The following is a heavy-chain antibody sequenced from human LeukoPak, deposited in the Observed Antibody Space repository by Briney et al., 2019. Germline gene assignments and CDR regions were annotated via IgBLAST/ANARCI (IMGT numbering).Heavy chain of an antibody. V-gene: IGHV3-23*01. Sequence: GGSLRLSCAASGFSLSTYGVSWVRHPPGKGREWVSGITGTGGSTYYADSVKGRFTVSRDTSKNTLYLQMNSLRAEDTAIYYCAKDHGTAVAGFYYWGQGTLVTVSS. CDR3: AKDHGTAVAGFYY. J-gene: IGHJ4*02. CDR1: GFSLSTYG. CDR2: ITGTGGST. D-gene: IGHD6-19*01.